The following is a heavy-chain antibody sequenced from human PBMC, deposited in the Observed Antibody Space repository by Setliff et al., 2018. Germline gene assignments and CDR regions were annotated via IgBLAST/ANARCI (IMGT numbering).Heavy chain of an antibody. D-gene: IGHD3-16*01. CDR1: GFTFSIYA. CDR2: IRGDSGST. Sequence: GESLTISCAASGFTFSIYAMSWVRQAPGKGLEWVSAIRGDSGSTYYADSVKGRVTISRDNSKNTVYLQLNSLRAEDAAVYYCARTYIVAIVWGDKAFDYWGQGTLVTVSS. CDR3: ARTYIVAIVWGDKAFDY. V-gene: IGHV3-23*01. J-gene: IGHJ4*02.